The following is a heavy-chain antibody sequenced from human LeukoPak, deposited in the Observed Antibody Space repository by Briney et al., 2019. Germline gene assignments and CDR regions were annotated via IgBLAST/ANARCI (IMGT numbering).Heavy chain of an antibody. D-gene: IGHD7-27*01. Sequence: PGGSLRLSCAASGSIFSNYWMSWVRQAPGKGLERVANIKEDGSEKSYVDSVKGRFTISRDNAKNSLYLQMNSLRAEDTAVYYCARVSAGDYPDYWGQGTLVTVSS. CDR1: GSIFSNYW. CDR3: ARVSAGDYPDY. V-gene: IGHV3-7*03. CDR2: IKEDGSEK. J-gene: IGHJ4*02.